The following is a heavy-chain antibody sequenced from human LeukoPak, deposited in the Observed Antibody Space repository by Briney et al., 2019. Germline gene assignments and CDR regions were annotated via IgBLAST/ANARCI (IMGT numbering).Heavy chain of an antibody. CDR1: GFTFSSYS. V-gene: IGHV3-21*01. CDR3: ARGQGYSSSWYNLYYFDS. CDR2: ISSSSSYI. D-gene: IGHD6-13*01. Sequence: GGSLRLSCAASGFTFSSYSMNWVRQAPGKGLEWVSSISSSSSYIYYAASLKGRFTVSRDNAKDSLYLQMNSLRVEDTAVYFCARGQGYSSSWYNLYYFDSWGQGTLVTVSS. J-gene: IGHJ4*02.